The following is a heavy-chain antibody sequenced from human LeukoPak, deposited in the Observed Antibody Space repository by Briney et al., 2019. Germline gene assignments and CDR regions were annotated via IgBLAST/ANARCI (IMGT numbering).Heavy chain of an antibody. CDR3: TRESGAFSPFGF. CDR1: GGSIMTTNW. D-gene: IGHD1-26*01. Sequence: PSETLSLTCAVSGGSIMTTNWWSWVRQPPGKGLEWIGEVHLNGATNYNPSLESQVSMSIDTSKNQMSLKLTSVTAADTAIYYCTRESGAFSPFGFWGQGTLVTVSS. CDR2: VHLNGAT. V-gene: IGHV4-4*02. J-gene: IGHJ4*02.